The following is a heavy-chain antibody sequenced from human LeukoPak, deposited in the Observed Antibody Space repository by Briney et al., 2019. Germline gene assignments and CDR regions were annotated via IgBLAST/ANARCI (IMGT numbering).Heavy chain of an antibody. CDR3: AMERWLQLQSVLSWFDP. J-gene: IGHJ5*02. V-gene: IGHV1-69*13. CDR1: GGTFSSYA. D-gene: IGHD5-24*01. CDR2: IIPIFGTA. Sequence: ASVKVSCKASGGTFSSYAISWVRQAPGQGLEWMGGIIPIFGTANYAQKFQGRVTITADESTSTAYMELSSLRSEDTAVYYCAMERWLQLQSVLSWFDPWGQGTLVTVSS.